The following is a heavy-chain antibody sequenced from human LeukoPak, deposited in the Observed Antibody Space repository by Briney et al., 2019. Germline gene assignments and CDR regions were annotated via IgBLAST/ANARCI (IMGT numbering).Heavy chain of an antibody. CDR1: GFIFTNYW. CDR2: IDKEGSAA. V-gene: IGHV3-74*01. D-gene: IGHD1-26*01. CDR3: ARGGYSGSYYRFD. Sequence: GGSLRLSCVSSGFIFTNYWMHWVRQVPGKGPVWVGRIDKEGSAAFYAESVKGRFAISRDNVKSTVYLQMNSLTAEDTAVYHCARGGYSGSYYRFDWGQGTLVTVSS. J-gene: IGHJ4*02.